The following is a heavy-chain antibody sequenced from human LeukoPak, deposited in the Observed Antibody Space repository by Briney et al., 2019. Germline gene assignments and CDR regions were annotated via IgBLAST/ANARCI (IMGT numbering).Heavy chain of an antibody. Sequence: GGSLRLSCAASGFTFSDYYMSWIRQAPGKGLEWVSYISSSSSYTNYADSVKGRFTISRDNAKNPLYLQMHSLRAEDTAVYYCARPYSSGWYGGFDLWGRGTLVTVSS. CDR3: ARPYSSGWYGGFDL. CDR1: GFTFSDYY. J-gene: IGHJ2*01. D-gene: IGHD6-19*01. CDR2: ISSSSSYT. V-gene: IGHV3-11*03.